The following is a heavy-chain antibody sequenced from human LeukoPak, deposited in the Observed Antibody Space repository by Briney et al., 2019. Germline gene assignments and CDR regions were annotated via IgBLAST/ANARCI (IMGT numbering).Heavy chain of an antibody. D-gene: IGHD3-9*01. J-gene: IGHJ4*02. Sequence: ASVKVSCKASGYTFTGYYMHWVRQAPGQGLEWMGWINPNSGGTNYAQKFQGRVTMTRDTSISTAYMELSRLRSDDTAVYYRARNYYDILTGYYRPFDYWGQGTLVTVSS. CDR1: GYTFTGYY. CDR3: ARNYYDILTGYYRPFDY. V-gene: IGHV1-2*02. CDR2: INPNSGGT.